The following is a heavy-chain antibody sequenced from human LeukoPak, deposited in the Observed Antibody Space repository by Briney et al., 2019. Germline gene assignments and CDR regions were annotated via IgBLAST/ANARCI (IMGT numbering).Heavy chain of an antibody. CDR2: VR. J-gene: IGHJ1*01. CDR3: AKELHQLYCSGGSCYSVWYFQH. CDR1: GFTFSSYG. V-gene: IGHV3-30*02. Sequence: GGSLRLSCAASGFTFSSYGMHWVRQAPGKGLEWVAFVRCRFTISRGNSKNTLYLQMNSLRAEDTAVYYCAKELHQLYCSGGSCYSVWYFQHWGKGTLVTVSS. D-gene: IGHD2-15*01.